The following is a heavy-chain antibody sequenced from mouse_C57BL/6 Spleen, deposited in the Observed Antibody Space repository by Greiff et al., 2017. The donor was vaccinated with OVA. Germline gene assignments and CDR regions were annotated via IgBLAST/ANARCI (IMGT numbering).Heavy chain of an antibody. CDR2: IYPGDGDT. J-gene: IGHJ2*01. V-gene: IGHV1-82*01. Sequence: VKLMESGPELVKPGASVKISCKASGYAFSSSWMNWVKQRPGKGLEWIGRIYPGDGDTNYNGKFKGKATLTADKSSSTAYMQLSSLTSEDSAVYFCAREAYYSNYFDYWGQGTTLTVSS. CDR1: GYAFSSSW. D-gene: IGHD2-5*01. CDR3: AREAYYSNYFDY.